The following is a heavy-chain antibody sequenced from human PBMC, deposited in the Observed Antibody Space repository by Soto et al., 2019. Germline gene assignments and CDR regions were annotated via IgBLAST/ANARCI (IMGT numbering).Heavy chain of an antibody. CDR3: AKETNPLWFGELPTGD. D-gene: IGHD3-10*01. V-gene: IGHV3-30*18. J-gene: IGHJ4*02. CDR1: GFTFSSYG. Sequence: GGSLRLSCAASGFTFSSYGMHWVRQAPGKGLYWVALISYDGSNKYYADSVKGRFTISRDTSKNTLYLQMNSLRTEDTAVYYCAKETNPLWFGELPTGDWGQGTLVTVSS. CDR2: ISYDGSNK.